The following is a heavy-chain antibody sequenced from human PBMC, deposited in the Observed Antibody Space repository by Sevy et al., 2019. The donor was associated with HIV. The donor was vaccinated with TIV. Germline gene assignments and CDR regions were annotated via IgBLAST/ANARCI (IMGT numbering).Heavy chain of an antibody. CDR3: ARGENDDEFFQY. Sequence: GGSLIRSCTVSGFIFSNFAMHWVRQAPGKGLEWVAVTSYDGSHKYYADSVKGRFTVSRDNSRNILSLEMNSLRRDDTAVYYCARGENDDEFFQYWGQGTLVTVSS. CDR2: TSYDGSHK. D-gene: IGHD1-26*01. V-gene: IGHV3-30*04. CDR1: GFIFSNFA. J-gene: IGHJ1*01.